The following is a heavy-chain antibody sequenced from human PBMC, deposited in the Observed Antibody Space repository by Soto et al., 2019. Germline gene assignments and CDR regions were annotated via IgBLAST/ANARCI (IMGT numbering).Heavy chain of an antibody. J-gene: IGHJ1*01. CDR3: ARDGTVYNGIGYFRH. Sequence: QVQLVESGGGVVQPGRSLRLSCAASGFMFSDYALHWVRQAPGKGLEWVAVISYDGNNKYYGDSVKGRFTISRDSSKNTVYLHMNSLRAEDTGVYYCARDGTVYNGIGYFRHWGQGTLVTVSS. CDR2: ISYDGNNK. D-gene: IGHD1-1*01. CDR1: GFMFSDYA. V-gene: IGHV3-30-3*01.